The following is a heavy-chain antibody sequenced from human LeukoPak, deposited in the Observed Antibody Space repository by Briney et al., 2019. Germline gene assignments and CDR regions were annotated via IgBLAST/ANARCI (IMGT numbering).Heavy chain of an antibody. D-gene: IGHD2-8*01. J-gene: IGHJ3*02. Sequence: PGGSLTLSCAASGFTFNSYAMSWVRQAPGKGLEWVSSISGSGSHTYYADSVQGRFTVSRDNFKNTVNLHLNTVRAEDTAVYYCAKERVSSGMMEGVLHMWGQGTTVSVSS. V-gene: IGHV3-23*01. CDR2: ISGSGSHT. CDR3: AKERVSSGMMEGVLHM. CDR1: GFTFNSYA.